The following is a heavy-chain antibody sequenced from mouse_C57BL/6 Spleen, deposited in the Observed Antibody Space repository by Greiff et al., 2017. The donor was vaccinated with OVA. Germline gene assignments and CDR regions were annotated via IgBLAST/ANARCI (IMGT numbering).Heavy chain of an antibody. V-gene: IGHV1-53*01. CDR3: AREVGLRRGAMDY. CDR1: GYTFTRYW. J-gene: IGHJ4*01. CDR2: INPSNGGT. D-gene: IGHD2-4*01. Sequence: VQLQQPGPELVKPGASVKLSCKASGYTFTRYWMHWVKQRPGQGLEWIGNINPSNGGTNYNEKFKSKATLTVDTSSSTAYMQLSSLTSEDSAVYYCAREVGLRRGAMDYWGQGTSVTVSS.